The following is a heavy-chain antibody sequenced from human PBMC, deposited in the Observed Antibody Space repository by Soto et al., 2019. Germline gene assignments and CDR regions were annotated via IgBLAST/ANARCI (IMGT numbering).Heavy chain of an antibody. CDR2: ISGSSDRT. D-gene: IGHD5-12*01. Sequence: EVQVLESGGDLVQPGGSLRLSCAASGFTIRNYAMSWVRQAPGKALEWVSGISGSSDRTYYADSVKGRFTISKDTSSNTLYLQMNSLRFEDTAVYHCEGSWTWGQGTMVTVSS. CDR3: EGSWT. CDR1: GFTIRNYA. V-gene: IGHV3-23*01. J-gene: IGHJ3*01.